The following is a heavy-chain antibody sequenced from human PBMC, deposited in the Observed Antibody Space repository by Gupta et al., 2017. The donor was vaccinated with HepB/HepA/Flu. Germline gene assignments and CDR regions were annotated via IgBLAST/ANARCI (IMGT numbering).Heavy chain of an antibody. V-gene: IGHV3-30*18. J-gene: IGHJ4*02. CDR1: GFTFSNYG. CDR3: AKENSGFDY. CDR2: VSDDGSHQ. Sequence: QVQLVESGGGVVQPGRFLRLFCAASGFTFSNYGMHWVRQAPGKGLEWVAVVSDDGSHQYYADSVKGRFTISRDNSKNTLDLQMSSLRAEDTAVYYCAKENSGFDYWGQGTLVTVSS. D-gene: IGHD2-8*02.